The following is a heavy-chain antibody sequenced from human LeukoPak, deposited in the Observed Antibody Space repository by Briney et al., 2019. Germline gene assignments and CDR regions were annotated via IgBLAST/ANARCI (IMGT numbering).Heavy chain of an antibody. Sequence: SETLSLTCAVYGGSFSGYYWSWIRQPPGKGLEWIGEINHSGSTNYNPSLKSRVTISVDRSKNQFSLKLSSVTAADTAVYYCARVNLKYCSGGSCWAVVDYWGQGTLVTVSS. CDR1: GGSFSGYY. J-gene: IGHJ4*02. D-gene: IGHD2-15*01. CDR3: ARVNLKYCSGGSCWAVVDY. V-gene: IGHV4-34*01. CDR2: INHSGST.